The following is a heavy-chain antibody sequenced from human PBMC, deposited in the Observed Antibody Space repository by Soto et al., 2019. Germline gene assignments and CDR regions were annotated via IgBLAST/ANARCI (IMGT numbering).Heavy chain of an antibody. CDR2: VYYSGAT. CDR1: GGSLTDHY. CDR3: ASGNDWKSSTFDI. V-gene: IGHV4-59*11. Sequence: QVQLQESGPGLVKPSETLSLTCTVAGGSLTDHYWNWFRQSPGRGLQWIGYVYYSGATSYNPSLTGRVTMPVDTSKNQFSLKLRSVTAADTAVYFWASGNDWKSSTFDIWGQGTMVSVSS. D-gene: IGHD2-21*01. J-gene: IGHJ3*02.